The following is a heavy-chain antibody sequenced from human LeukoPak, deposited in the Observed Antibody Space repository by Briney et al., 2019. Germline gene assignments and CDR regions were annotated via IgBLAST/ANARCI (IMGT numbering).Heavy chain of an antibody. Sequence: SETLSLTCAVYGGSFSGYYWSWIRQPPGKGLEWIGSIYYSGSTYYNPSLKSRVTISVDTSKNQFSLKLSSVTAADTAVYYCARHPFGDFDYWGQGTLVTVSS. V-gene: IGHV4-34*01. CDR2: IYYSGST. D-gene: IGHD3-10*01. CDR1: GGSFSGYY. J-gene: IGHJ4*02. CDR3: ARHPFGDFDY.